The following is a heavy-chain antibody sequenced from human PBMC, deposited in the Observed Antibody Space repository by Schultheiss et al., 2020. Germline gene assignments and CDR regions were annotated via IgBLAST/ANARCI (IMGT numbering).Heavy chain of an antibody. CDR1: GYSFTNYW. J-gene: IGHJ4*02. CDR2: IYPGDFDT. Sequence: GGSLRLSCKGSGYSFTNYWIGWVRQMPGKGLEWMGIIYPGDFDTRYSPSFQGQVTISADKSISTAYLQWSSLKASDTAMYYCARTYYYDSSGYFGYYFDYWGKGTLVTVAS. CDR3: ARTYYYDSSGYFGYYFDY. V-gene: IGHV5-51*01. D-gene: IGHD3-22*01.